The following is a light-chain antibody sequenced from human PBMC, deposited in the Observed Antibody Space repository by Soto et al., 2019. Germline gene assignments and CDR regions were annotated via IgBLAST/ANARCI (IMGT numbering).Light chain of an antibody. V-gene: IGLV1-40*01. CDR2: GNS. J-gene: IGLJ1*01. CDR3: QSYDSSLSGYV. CDR1: SSNIGAGYD. Sequence: QSVPTQPHSVSGAPGQRGNISCTGSSSNIGAGYDVHWYQQLPGPAPKLIIYGNSNRPSGVPDRFSGSKSGTSASLAITGLQADDEADYYCQSYDSSLSGYVFGTGTKLTVL.